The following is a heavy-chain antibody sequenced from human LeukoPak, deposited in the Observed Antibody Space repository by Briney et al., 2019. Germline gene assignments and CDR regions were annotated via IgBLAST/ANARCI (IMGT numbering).Heavy chain of an antibody. J-gene: IGHJ4*02. CDR1: GFTFSDYY. CDR2: ITSSGSTI. Sequence: GGSLRLSCAASGFTFSDYYMSWIRQAPGKGLEWVSYITSSGSTIYYADSVRGRFTISRDNAKNSLYLQMNSLRDEDTAVYYCARWSSGWEYYFDYWGQGTLVTVSS. V-gene: IGHV3-11*01. D-gene: IGHD6-19*01. CDR3: ARWSSGWEYYFDY.